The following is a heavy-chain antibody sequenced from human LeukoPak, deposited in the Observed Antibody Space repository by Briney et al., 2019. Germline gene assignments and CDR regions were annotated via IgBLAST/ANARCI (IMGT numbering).Heavy chain of an antibody. CDR1: GVTFSTAW. Sequence: PGGSLRLSCAASGVTFSTAWRGWVRQAPGKGLEWVGRIKGKSDGETTHYAAVVKGRFSISRDDSKNTLFLLMNNLKTEDTAVCCCITFGLGWLTLFDSWGRGTLVTVST. J-gene: IGHJ4*02. D-gene: IGHD3-9*01. V-gene: IGHV3-15*01. CDR3: ITFGLGWLTLFDS. CDR2: IKGKSDGETT.